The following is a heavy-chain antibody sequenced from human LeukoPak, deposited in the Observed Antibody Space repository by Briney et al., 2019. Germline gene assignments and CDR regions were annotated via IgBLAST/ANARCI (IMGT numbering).Heavy chain of an antibody. CDR3: TKDSDWAIDY. CDR2: IKQDGSER. V-gene: IGHV3-7*03. D-gene: IGHD6-19*01. CDR1: GFTFSNSW. J-gene: IGHJ4*02. Sequence: GGSLRLSCAASGFTFSNSWMKWVRQAPGKGLEWVASIKQDGSERYYVDSVKGRFTISRDNAKNSLYLQMNSLRAEDTAMYYCTKDSDWAIDYWGQGTLVIVSS.